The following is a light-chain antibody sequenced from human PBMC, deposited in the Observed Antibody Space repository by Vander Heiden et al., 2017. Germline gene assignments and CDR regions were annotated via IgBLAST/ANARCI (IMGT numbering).Light chain of an antibody. CDR3: QVWDSSSDHVV. J-gene: IGLJ2*01. V-gene: IGLV3-21*02. Sequence: SYVLTQPPSVSVAPGQAARITCRGNNIGSNSVHWYQQKPGQAPGLVVYDDSDRPSGIPERFSGSNSGNTATLTISRVEAGDEADYYCQVWDSSSDHVVFGGGTKLTVL. CDR2: DDS. CDR1: NIGSNS.